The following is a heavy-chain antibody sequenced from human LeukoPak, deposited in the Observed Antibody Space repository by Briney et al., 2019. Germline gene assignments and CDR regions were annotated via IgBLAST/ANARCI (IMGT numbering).Heavy chain of an antibody. CDR2: IYYSGST. CDR3: ARAPSSDWYFNY. D-gene: IGHD3-22*01. Sequence: SQTLSLTCTVSGGSISSGAYYRSWIRQHPGKGLEWIGYIYYSGSTYYNPSLKSRITISVDTSKNQFSLKLSSVAAADTAVYYCARAPSSDWYFNYWGQGTLLTVSS. V-gene: IGHV4-31*03. J-gene: IGHJ4*02. CDR1: GGSISSGAYY.